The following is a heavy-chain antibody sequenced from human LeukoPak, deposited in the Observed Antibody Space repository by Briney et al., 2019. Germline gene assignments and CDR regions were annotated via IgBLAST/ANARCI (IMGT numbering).Heavy chain of an antibody. CDR1: GGSISSYY. CDR2: IYYSGTT. CDR3: ARAVQLERPPPLIDYYYMDV. D-gene: IGHD1-1*01. Sequence: PSETLSLTCTVSGGSISSYYWSWIRQPPGKGLEWIGHIYYSGTTKYNPSLKSRVTISVDASKNQFSLKVRSVTTADTAVYYCARAVQLERPPPLIDYYYMDVWGKGTTVTVSS. V-gene: IGHV4-59*01. J-gene: IGHJ6*03.